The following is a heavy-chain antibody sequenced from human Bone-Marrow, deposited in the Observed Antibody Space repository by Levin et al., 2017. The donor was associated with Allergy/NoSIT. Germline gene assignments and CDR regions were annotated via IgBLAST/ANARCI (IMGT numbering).Heavy chain of an antibody. CDR1: GFTFSTFW. D-gene: IGHD2-2*01. CDR3: ARAECYDGAMDV. J-gene: IGHJ6*02. CDR2: INIDGSST. V-gene: IGHV3-74*01. Sequence: GGSLRLSCAASGFTFSTFWMYWVRQAPGKGLVWVSRINIDGSSTTYADSVKGRFTVSRDNAKNTLYLQMNSLRADDTAVYYCARAECYDGAMDVWGQGTTVTVSS.